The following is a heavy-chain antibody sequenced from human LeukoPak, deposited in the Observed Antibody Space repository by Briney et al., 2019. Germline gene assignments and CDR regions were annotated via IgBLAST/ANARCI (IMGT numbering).Heavy chain of an antibody. CDR2: MNPNSGNT. CDR1: GYTFTSYD. V-gene: IGHV1-8*03. D-gene: IGHD3-9*01. Sequence: GASVKVSCKASGYTFTSYDINWVRQATGQGLEWMGWMNPNSGNTGYAQRFQGRVTITRNTSISTAYMELSSLRSEDTAVYYCARKGGSFDWLSADYYMDVWGKGTTVTVSS. CDR3: ARKGGSFDWLSADYYMDV. J-gene: IGHJ6*03.